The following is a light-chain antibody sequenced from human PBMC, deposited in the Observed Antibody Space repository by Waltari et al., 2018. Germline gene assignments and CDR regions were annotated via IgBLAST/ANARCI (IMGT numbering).Light chain of an antibody. J-gene: IGLJ3*02. CDR3: VLYMDSGVWV. CDR1: SGSASAIFY. CDR2: STN. V-gene: IGLV8-61*01. Sequence: QTVFTQEPAVSVSPGGTVTLPCAWSSGSASAIFYPSWYQQTPGQAPRTLIYSTNTRLFGVPNRFSGSILGNKAALTIAGAQADDEADYYCVLYMDSGVWVFGGGTKLTVL.